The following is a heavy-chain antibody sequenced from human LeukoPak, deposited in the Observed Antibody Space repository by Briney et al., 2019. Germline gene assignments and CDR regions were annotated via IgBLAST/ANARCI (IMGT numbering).Heavy chain of an antibody. V-gene: IGHV4-34*01. D-gene: IGHD4-17*01. J-gene: IGHJ4*02. CDR2: INHSGST. Sequence: SETLSLTCAVYGGSFSGYYWSWIRQPPGKGLEWIGEINHSGSTNYNPSLKSRVTISVDTSKNQFSLKLSSVTAADTAVYYCARQGPGRYYFDYWGQGTLVTVSS. CDR1: GGSFSGYY. CDR3: ARQGPGRYYFDY.